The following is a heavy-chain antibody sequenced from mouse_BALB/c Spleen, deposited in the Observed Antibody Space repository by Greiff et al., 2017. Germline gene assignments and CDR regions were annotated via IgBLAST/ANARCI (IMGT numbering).Heavy chain of an antibody. CDR2: IYPSDSYT. Sequence: QVQLQQSGAELVRPGASVKLSCKASGYTFTSYWINWVKQRPGQGLEWIGNIYPSDSYTNYNQKFKDKATLTVDKSSSTAYMQLSSPTSEDSAVYYCTREGSSGTAWFAYWGQGTLVTVSA. CDR3: TREGSSGTAWFAY. CDR1: GYTFTSYW. V-gene: IGHV1-69*02. D-gene: IGHD3-1*01. J-gene: IGHJ3*01.